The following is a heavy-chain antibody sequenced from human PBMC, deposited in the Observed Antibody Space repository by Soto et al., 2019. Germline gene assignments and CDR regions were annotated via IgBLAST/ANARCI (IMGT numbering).Heavy chain of an antibody. J-gene: IGHJ5*02. CDR3: ARHGVSNWFDT. D-gene: IGHD3-16*01. Sequence: QVHLQQSGPGLVKPSETLSLTCTVSGASLSDFYWSWVRQPPGKGLEWIGYIYHSGRTKCHPSLTSRITMFIDTAKKQMSLQITSVTAADTAVYYCARHGVSNWFDTWGQGILVTVSS. CDR1: GASLSDFY. V-gene: IGHV4-59*08. CDR2: IYHSGRT.